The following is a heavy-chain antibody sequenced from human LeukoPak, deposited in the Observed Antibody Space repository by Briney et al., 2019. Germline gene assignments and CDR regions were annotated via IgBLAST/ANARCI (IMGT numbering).Heavy chain of an antibody. V-gene: IGHV3-72*01. CDR1: GFIFSDHY. D-gene: IGHD4-17*01. CDR3: ATSRPYAACDY. Sequence: GGSLRLSCAASGFIFSDHYMDWVRQAPGKGLQWVGRIRNKANSYTTEYAASVKGRFTISRDDSKNSLYLQLNSLKTEDTVVYYCATSRPYAACDYWGQGTLVTVSS. J-gene: IGHJ4*02. CDR2: IRNKANSYTT.